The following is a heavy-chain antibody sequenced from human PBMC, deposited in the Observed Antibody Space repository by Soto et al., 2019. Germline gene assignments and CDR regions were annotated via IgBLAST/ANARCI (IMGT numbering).Heavy chain of an antibody. V-gene: IGHV1-2*02. CDR3: ARPRGLRWGELSFYVY. Sequence: ASVKVSCKASGYTFTGYSMHWVRQAPGQGLEWMGWINPNSGGTNYAQKFQGRVTMTRDTSTSTAYMELSRLRSDDTAVYYCARPRGLRWGELSFYVYWGGGTLATVYS. D-gene: IGHD3-16*02. CDR1: GYTFTGYS. J-gene: IGHJ4*02. CDR2: INPNSGGT.